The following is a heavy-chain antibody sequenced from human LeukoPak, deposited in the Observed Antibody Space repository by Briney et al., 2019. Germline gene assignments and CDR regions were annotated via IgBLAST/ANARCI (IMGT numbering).Heavy chain of an antibody. V-gene: IGHV3-23*01. CDR1: GFTFSSYW. CDR2: IFSSGGST. J-gene: IGHJ4*02. Sequence: GGSLRLSCAASGFTFSSYWMSWVRQAPGKGLEWVSVIFSSGGSTYYADSVKGRFTISRDNSKNTLFLQMNSLRDEDTAIYYCARVQGGGFRTADYWGQGTLVAVSS. CDR3: ARVQGGGFRTADY. D-gene: IGHD1-14*01.